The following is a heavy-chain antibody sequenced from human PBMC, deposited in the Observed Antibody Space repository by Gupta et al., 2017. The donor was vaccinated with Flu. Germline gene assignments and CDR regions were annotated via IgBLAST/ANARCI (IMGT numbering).Heavy chain of an antibody. CDR1: GFTFSSYS. J-gene: IGHJ6*02. Sequence: EVQLVESGGGLVQPGGSLRLSCAASGFTFSSYSMNWVRQAPGKGLEWVSDISSSSSTIYYADSVKGRFTISRDNAKNSLYLQMNSLRDEDTAVYYCARDVVVVPAAIVGWGYYYYGMDVWGQGTTVTVSS. D-gene: IGHD2-2*01. CDR3: ARDVVVVPAAIVGWGYYYYGMDV. V-gene: IGHV3-48*02. CDR2: ISSSSSTI.